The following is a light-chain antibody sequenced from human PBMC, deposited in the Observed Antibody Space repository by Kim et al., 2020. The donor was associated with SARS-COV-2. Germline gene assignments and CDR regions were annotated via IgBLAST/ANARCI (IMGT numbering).Light chain of an antibody. V-gene: IGKV3-20*01. CDR3: QQYGCLPFT. J-gene: IGKJ3*01. Sequence: ELVLTQSPGTLSLSPGERATLSCRASQSVSSNLAWYQQRPGQAPRLLIYGASNRATGIPDRFSGSGSGTDFTLTISRLEPEDFAVYYCQQYGCLPFTFGPGTKVDIK. CDR1: QSVSSN. CDR2: GAS.